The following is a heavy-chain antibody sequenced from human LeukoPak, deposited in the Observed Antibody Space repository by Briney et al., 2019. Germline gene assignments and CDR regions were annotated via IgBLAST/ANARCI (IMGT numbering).Heavy chain of an antibody. V-gene: IGHV1-2*02. D-gene: IGHD1-26*01. Sequence: ASVKVSCKASGYTFTGYYMHWVRQAPGQGLEWMGWINPNSGGTNYAQKFQGRVTMTRDTSISTAYMELSRLRSDDTAVYYCARLLVGATNVIDYWGQGTLVTVSS. CDR2: INPNSGGT. J-gene: IGHJ4*02. CDR3: ARLLVGATNVIDY. CDR1: GYTFTGYY.